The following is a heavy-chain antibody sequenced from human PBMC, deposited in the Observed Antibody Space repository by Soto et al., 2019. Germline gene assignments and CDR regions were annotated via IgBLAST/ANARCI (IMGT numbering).Heavy chain of an antibody. CDR1: GFTFSSYA. J-gene: IGHJ4*02. Sequence: GGSLRLSCAASGFTFSSYAMSWVRQAPGKGLEWVSAISGSGGSTYYADSVKGRFTISRDNSKNMLYLQMNSLRAEDTAVYYCAKDPPPYCSGGSCYSKGGYFDYWGQGTLVTVSS. V-gene: IGHV3-23*01. CDR2: ISGSGGST. D-gene: IGHD2-15*01. CDR3: AKDPPPYCSGGSCYSKGGYFDY.